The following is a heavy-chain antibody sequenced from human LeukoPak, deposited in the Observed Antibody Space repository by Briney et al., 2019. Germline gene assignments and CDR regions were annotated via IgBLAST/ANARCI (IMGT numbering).Heavy chain of an antibody. V-gene: IGHV3-73*01. CDR3: VVVAPRIDY. CDR2: IRSKANSYAT. D-gene: IGHD3-22*01. J-gene: IGHJ4*02. CDR1: GFTFSGSA. Sequence: PGGSLRLSCAASGFTFSGSAMHWVRQAPGKGLEWVGRIRSKANSYATAYAASAKGRFTTSRDDSKNTAYLQMNSLKTEDTAVYYCVVVAPRIDYWGQGTLVTVSS.